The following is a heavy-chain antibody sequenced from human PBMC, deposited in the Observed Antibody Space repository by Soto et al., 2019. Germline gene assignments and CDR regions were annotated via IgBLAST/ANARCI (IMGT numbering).Heavy chain of an antibody. CDR3: ATKTHSLGYYGHYWFLDV. V-gene: IGHV1-2*02. CDR2: FNPDSGAT. D-gene: IGHD1-26*01. Sequence: QVQLVQSETEVKPPEASVKVSCRASGFSFSDYYIQWLRQAPGQGLEWMGWFNPDSGATNYAPSFQGRITMTRDTSSSTAYMQLSSLRSDDTAIYYCATKTHSLGYYGHYWFLDVWGRGTQVTVSS. J-gene: IGHJ2*01. CDR1: GFSFSDYY.